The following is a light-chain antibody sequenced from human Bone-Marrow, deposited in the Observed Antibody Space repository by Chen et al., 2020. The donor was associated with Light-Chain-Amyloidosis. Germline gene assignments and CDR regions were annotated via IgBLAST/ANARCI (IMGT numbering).Light chain of an antibody. J-gene: IGLJ2*01. CDR2: RDT. Sequence: SYDLTQPPSVSVSPGQTARITCSGDDLPTKYAYGYQQKTVQAPVLVIHRDTERPSGISERFSGSSSGPTATLTISGVQAEDEADYHCQSADSSGTYEVIFGGGTKLTVL. V-gene: IGLV3-25*03. CDR1: DLPTKY. CDR3: QSADSSGTYEVI.